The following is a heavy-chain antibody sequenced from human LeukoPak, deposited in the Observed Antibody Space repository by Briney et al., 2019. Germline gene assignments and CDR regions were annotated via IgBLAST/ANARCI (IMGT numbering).Heavy chain of an antibody. Sequence: PGGSLRLSCAASGFTFSSYSMNWVRQAPGKGLEWVSSITSSSSYIYYADSVKGRFTISRDNAKNSLYLQMNSLRAEDRAVYYCARDLIYYDSSGSDYWGQGTLVTVSS. D-gene: IGHD3-22*01. J-gene: IGHJ4*02. CDR2: ITSSSSYI. CDR3: ARDLIYYDSSGSDY. CDR1: GFTFSSYS. V-gene: IGHV3-21*01.